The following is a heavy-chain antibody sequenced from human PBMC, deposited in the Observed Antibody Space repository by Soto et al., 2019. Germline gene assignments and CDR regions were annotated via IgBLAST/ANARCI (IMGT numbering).Heavy chain of an antibody. CDR1: GSSYW. V-gene: IGHV3-7*05. D-gene: IGHD6-19*01. CDR3: TGGSGWVSDS. Sequence: EVDLVETGGGLVQPGGSLRLSCAASGSSYWMSWVRQAPGKGLEWVANIRQDGGETNYLGSVRGRFTISIDSAKKSLYLEMNSLRAEDTAVYYCTGGSGWVSDSWGQGTLVTVSS. CDR2: IRQDGGET. J-gene: IGHJ4*02.